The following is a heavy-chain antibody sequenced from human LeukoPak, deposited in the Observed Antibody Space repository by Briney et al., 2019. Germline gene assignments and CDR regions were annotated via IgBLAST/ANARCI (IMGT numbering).Heavy chain of an antibody. D-gene: IGHD3-22*01. J-gene: IGHJ4*02. CDR2: IYSGGST. CDR3: ARDRLEYYDSSGYLVDY. Sequence: PGGSLRLSCAASGFTVSSNYMSWVRQAPGKGLGWVSVIYSGGSTYYADSVKGRFTISRDNSKNTLYLPMNSLRAEDTAVYYCARDRLEYYDSSGYLVDYWGQGTLVTVSS. CDR1: GFTVSSNY. V-gene: IGHV3-66*02.